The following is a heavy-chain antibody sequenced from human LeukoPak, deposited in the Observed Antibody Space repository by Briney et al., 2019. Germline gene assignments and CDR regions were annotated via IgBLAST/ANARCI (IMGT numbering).Heavy chain of an antibody. Sequence: PSETLSLTCAVSGWSFNDFYWNWIRQPPGKGLEWIGEINARGDTNYNPSLKSRVTISVDTSKNQFSLSLSSMSASDTAVYYCARGQVPAARGHNWFDPWGQGTLVTVSS. CDR3: ARGQVPAARGHNWFDP. CDR1: GWSFNDFY. V-gene: IGHV4-34*01. D-gene: IGHD2-2*01. CDR2: INARGDT. J-gene: IGHJ5*02.